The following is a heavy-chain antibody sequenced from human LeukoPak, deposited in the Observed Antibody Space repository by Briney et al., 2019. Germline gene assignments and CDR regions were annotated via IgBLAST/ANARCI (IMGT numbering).Heavy chain of an antibody. Sequence: WASVKVSCKASGYTFTSYGISWVRQAPGQGLEWMGWISAYNGNTNYAQKLQGRVTMTTDTSTSTAYMELRSLRSDDTAVYYCARDVGSGWYVATDFDYWGQGTLVTVSS. J-gene: IGHJ4*02. CDR1: GYTFTSYG. CDR3: ARDVGSGWYVATDFDY. D-gene: IGHD6-19*01. CDR2: ISAYNGNT. V-gene: IGHV1-18*01.